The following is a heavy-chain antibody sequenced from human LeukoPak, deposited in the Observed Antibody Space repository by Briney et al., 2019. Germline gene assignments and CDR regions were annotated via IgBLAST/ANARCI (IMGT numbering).Heavy chain of an antibody. CDR2: IYYSGST. CDR1: GGSISSYY. V-gene: IGHV4-59*04. J-gene: IGHJ6*02. CDR3: AGDSSSWFTSYYYGMDV. D-gene: IGHD6-13*01. Sequence: PSETLSLTCTVSGGSISSYYWSWIRQPPGKGLEWIGYIYYSGSTYYNPSLKSRVTISVDTSKNQFSLKLSSVTAADTAVYYCAGDSSSWFTSYYYGMDVWGQGTTVTVSS.